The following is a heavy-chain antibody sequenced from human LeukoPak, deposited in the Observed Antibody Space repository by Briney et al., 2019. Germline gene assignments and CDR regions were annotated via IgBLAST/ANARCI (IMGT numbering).Heavy chain of an antibody. J-gene: IGHJ4*02. D-gene: IGHD3-22*01. CDR3: AKDEGNLIVHNGGFDY. CDR2: ISYDGSNK. Sequence: GGSLRLSCAASGFTFSSYAMHWVRQAPGKGLEWVAVISYDGSNKYYADSVKGRFTISRDNSKNTLYLQMNSLRAEDTAVYYCAKDEGNLIVHNGGFDYWGQGTLVTVSS. CDR1: GFTFSSYA. V-gene: IGHV3-30*04.